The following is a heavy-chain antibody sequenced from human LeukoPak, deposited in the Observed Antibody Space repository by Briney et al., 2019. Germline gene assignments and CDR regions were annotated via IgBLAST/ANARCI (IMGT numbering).Heavy chain of an antibody. Sequence: PSETLSLTCTVSGGSISSGGYYWSWIRQHPGKGLEWIGYIYYSGSTYYNPSLKSRVTISVDTSKNQFSLKLSSVTAADTAVYYCARIRYSSGLYYYYYYGMDVWGQGTTVTVSS. CDR3: ARIRYSSGLYYYYYYGMDV. CDR1: GGSISSGGYY. J-gene: IGHJ6*02. V-gene: IGHV4-31*03. D-gene: IGHD6-19*01. CDR2: IYYSGST.